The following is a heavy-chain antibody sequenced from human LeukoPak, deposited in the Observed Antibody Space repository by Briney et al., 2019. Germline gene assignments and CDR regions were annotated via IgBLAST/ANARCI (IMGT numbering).Heavy chain of an antibody. CDR1: GFTFSGSA. CDR3: TRRARIVGARSSLAFDI. J-gene: IGHJ3*02. Sequence: PGGSLRLSCAASGFTFSGSAMHWVRQASGKGLEWVGRIRSKANSYATAYAASVKGRFTISRDDSKNTAYLQMNSLKTEDTAVYYCTRRARIVGARSSLAFDIWGQGTMVTVSS. D-gene: IGHD1-26*01. CDR2: IRSKANSYAT. V-gene: IGHV3-73*01.